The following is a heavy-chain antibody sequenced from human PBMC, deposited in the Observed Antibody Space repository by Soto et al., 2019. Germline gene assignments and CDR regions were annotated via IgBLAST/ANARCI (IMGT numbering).Heavy chain of an antibody. Sequence: VSCKASGGTFSSYAISWVRQAPGQGLEWMGGIIPIFGTANYAQKFQGRVTITADESTSTAYMELSSLRSEDTAVYYCASSPYYYDSSGYYYGGIYWGQGTLVTVSS. J-gene: IGHJ4*02. CDR1: GGTFSSYA. CDR2: IIPIFGTA. V-gene: IGHV1-69*01. CDR3: ASSPYYYDSSGYYYGGIY. D-gene: IGHD3-22*01.